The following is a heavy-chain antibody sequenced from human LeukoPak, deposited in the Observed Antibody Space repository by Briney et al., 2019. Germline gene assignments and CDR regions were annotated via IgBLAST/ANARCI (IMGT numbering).Heavy chain of an antibody. D-gene: IGHD6-13*01. CDR2: IIPILGIA. V-gene: IGHV1-69*04. J-gene: IGHJ6*02. CDR3: ARVAAAPEKYYYYGMDV. CDR1: GGTFSSYA. Sequence: SVKVSCKASGGTFSSYAISWVRQAPGQGLEWMGRIIPILGIANYAQKFQGRVMITADKSTGTAYMELSSLRSEDTAVYYCARVAAAPEKYYYYGMDVWGQGTTVTVSS.